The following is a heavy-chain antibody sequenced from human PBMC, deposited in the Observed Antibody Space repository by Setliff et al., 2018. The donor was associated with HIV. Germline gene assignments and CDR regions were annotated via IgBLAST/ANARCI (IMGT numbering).Heavy chain of an antibody. Sequence: GASVKVSCKVSGFTLNEVSIHWVRQAPGKGLEWMGHFDPQDGETVYAQKFQGRVTMTEETSTDTAYMELSGLRSEDPAVYYCEIEGAGGCLRLMPDYWGQGTLVTVSS. D-gene: IGHD5-12*01. CDR1: GFTLNEVS. CDR3: EIEGAGGCLRLMPDY. V-gene: IGHV1-24*01. CDR2: FDPQDGET. J-gene: IGHJ4*02.